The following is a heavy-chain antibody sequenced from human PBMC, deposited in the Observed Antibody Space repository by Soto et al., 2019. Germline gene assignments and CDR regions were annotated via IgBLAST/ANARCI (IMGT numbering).Heavy chain of an antibody. Sequence: EVQLVESGGVLVKPGGSLRLSCEGSGFTFGDYDMSWVRQAPGKGLEWVSSITSNSLYIYYEDSVKGRFTISRDNAEKSLYLQMNSLTAEDTAVYYCARESRPSGSYKATFDPGGQGTLVTVSS. CDR3: ARESRPSGSYKATFDP. CDR1: GFTFGDYD. J-gene: IGHJ5*02. D-gene: IGHD3-10*01. CDR2: ITSNSLYI. V-gene: IGHV3-21*01.